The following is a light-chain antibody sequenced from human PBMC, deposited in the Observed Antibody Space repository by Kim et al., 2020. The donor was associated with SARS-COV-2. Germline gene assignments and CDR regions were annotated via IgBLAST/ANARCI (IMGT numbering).Light chain of an antibody. J-gene: IGKJ4*01. CDR3: MQALQTPQLT. CDR2: LGS. CDR1: QSLLHSNGYNY. V-gene: IGKV2-28*01. Sequence: ASISCRSSQSLLHSNGYNYLDWYLQKTGQSPQLLIYLGSNRAAGVPDRFSGSGSGTDFTLKISRVEAEDVGVYYCMQALQTPQLTFGGGTKVDIK.